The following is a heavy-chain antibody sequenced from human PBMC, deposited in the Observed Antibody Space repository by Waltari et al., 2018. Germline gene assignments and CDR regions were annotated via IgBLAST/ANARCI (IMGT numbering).Heavy chain of an antibody. Sequence: EVQLVESGGGLVKPGGCLRLSCAASGFTFSDSSKNWVSQAPGKGLELVSSISESGPYMYYADSVKGRFTISRDNARSSLYLQMNSLRVDDAAVYYCARGSTWIEYWGQGTLVTVSS. CDR1: GFTFSDSS. CDR3: ARGSTWIEY. J-gene: IGHJ4*02. V-gene: IGHV3-21*06. CDR2: ISESGPYM.